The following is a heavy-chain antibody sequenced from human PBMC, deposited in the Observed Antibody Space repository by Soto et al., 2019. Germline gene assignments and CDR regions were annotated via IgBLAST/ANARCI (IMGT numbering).Heavy chain of an antibody. CDR1: GGTFSSYS. D-gene: IGHD2-2*02. V-gene: IGHV1-69*02. CDR3: ARNADIGDIGIVPAAINAMDV. CDR2: IMPFFGIA. Sequence: SVKVSCKASGGTFSSYSFTWVRQAPGQGLEWMGRIMPFFGIASYAQKFQGRVTITADKSTSTAYMELSSLRSEDTAVYYCARNADIGDIGIVPAAINAMDVWG. J-gene: IGHJ6*02.